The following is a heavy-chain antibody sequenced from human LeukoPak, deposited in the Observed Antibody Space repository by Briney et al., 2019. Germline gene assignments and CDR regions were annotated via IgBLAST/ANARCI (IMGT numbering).Heavy chain of an antibody. J-gene: IGHJ4*02. Sequence: SETLSLTCTVSGGSISSYYWSWIRQPPGKGLEWIGEVNHSGSTNYNPSLKSRVTISVDTSKNQFSLKLSSVTAADTAVYYCARRDYRYITMVRGVINLDYWGQGTLVTVSS. V-gene: IGHV4-34*01. CDR3: ARRDYRYITMVRGVINLDY. CDR2: VNHSGST. D-gene: IGHD3-10*01. CDR1: GGSISSYY.